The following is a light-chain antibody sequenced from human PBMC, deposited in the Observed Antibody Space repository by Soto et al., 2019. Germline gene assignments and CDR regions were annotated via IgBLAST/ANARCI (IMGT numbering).Light chain of an antibody. Sequence: QSVLTQPPSASGTPGQRVTVSCSGSSSNIGSNTVNWYQQLPGTASKLLIYSNNQRPSGVPDRFSGSKSGTSASLASSGLQSEDEADYYCAAWDDSLNGYVFGTGTKLTVL. J-gene: IGLJ1*01. V-gene: IGLV1-44*01. CDR3: AAWDDSLNGYV. CDR2: SNN. CDR1: SSNIGSNT.